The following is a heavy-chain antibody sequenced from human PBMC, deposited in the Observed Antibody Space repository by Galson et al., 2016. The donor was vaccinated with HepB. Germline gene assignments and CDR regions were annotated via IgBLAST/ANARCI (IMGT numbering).Heavy chain of an antibody. J-gene: IGHJ6*04. CDR1: GASISTNNW. CDR3: ARGIAARPTDV. V-gene: IGHV4-4*02. Sequence: SETLSLTCGVSGASISTNNWWSWVRQPPGKRLEWVGYIYYTGSTNSNPSLKSRVTISLDMSKSQISLKLNSVTTADTAVYYCARGIAARPTDVWGRGTTVIVSS. CDR2: IYYTGST. D-gene: IGHD6-6*01.